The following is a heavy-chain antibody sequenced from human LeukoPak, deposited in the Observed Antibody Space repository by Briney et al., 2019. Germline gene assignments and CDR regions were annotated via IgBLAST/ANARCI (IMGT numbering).Heavy chain of an antibody. CDR1: GYTFTSYG. CDR3: AKATYKPRSISMLRGVNQGVLGASDY. D-gene: IGHD3-10*01. V-gene: IGHV1-18*01. CDR2: ISAYNGNT. J-gene: IGHJ4*02. Sequence: ASVKVSCKASGYTFTSYGISWVRQAPGQGLEWMGWISAYNGNTNYAQRLQGRVTMTTDTSTSTAYMELRSLRSDDTAVYYCAKATYKPRSISMLRGVNQGVLGASDYWGQGTLVTVSS.